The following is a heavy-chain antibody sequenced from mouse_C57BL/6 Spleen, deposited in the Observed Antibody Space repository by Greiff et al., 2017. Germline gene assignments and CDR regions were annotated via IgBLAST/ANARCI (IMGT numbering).Heavy chain of an antibody. Sequence: EVKLMESEGGLVQPGSSMKLSCTASGFTFSDYYMAWVRQVPEKGLEWVANINYDGSSTYYLDSLKSRFIISRDNAKNILYLQMSSLKSEDTATYYCARVGYSNYLAYWGQGTLVTVSA. CDR2: INYDGSST. D-gene: IGHD2-5*01. V-gene: IGHV5-16*01. CDR1: GFTFSDYY. CDR3: ARVGYSNYLAY. J-gene: IGHJ3*01.